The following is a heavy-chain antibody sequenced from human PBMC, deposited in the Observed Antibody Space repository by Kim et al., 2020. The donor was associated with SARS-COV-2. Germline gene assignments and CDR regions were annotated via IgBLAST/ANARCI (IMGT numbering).Heavy chain of an antibody. J-gene: IGHJ4*02. Sequence: SETLSLTCIVSGGSISTSTYYWGWIRQPPGKGLEWIGSISYSGDTYHNPSLRSRLTMSVDSSKNQFSLKLRSVTAADTALYHCARCPVDLFYVSSGNSYAGDPIPFFDFWGQGILVTVSS. CDR3: ARCPVDLFYVSSGNSYAGDPIPFFDF. D-gene: IGHD3-22*01. CDR1: GGSISTSTYY. V-gene: IGHV4-39*07. CDR2: ISYSGDT.